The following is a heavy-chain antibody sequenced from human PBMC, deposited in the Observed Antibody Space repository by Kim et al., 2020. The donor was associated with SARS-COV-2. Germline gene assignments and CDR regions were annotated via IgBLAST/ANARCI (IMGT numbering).Heavy chain of an antibody. V-gene: IGHV4-59*01. J-gene: IGHJ4*02. CDR3: ARAGAGYSYGYGLPFDY. Sequence: LKSRVTISADTSKTQCSLKLSSVTAADTAVFYCARAGAGYSYGYGLPFDYWGQGILVTVSS. D-gene: IGHD5-18*01.